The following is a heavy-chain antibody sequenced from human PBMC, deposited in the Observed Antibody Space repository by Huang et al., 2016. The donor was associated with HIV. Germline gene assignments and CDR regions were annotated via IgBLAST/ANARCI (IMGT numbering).Heavy chain of an antibody. CDR3: ARDRDFYDSSGYWGFNYFDY. V-gene: IGHV1-46*01. D-gene: IGHD3-22*01. CDR2: INPGDGSR. J-gene: IGHJ4*02. Sequence: QVQLVQSGAEVKKPGASVKVSCKASGYAFTSYYMHWVRKAPGQGLEWMGIINPGDGSRSYAQKFQGRVTTTRDTSTNTVFMELSSLRSEDTAVYYCARDRDFYDSSGYWGFNYFDYWGQGTLVTVSS. CDR1: GYAFTSYY.